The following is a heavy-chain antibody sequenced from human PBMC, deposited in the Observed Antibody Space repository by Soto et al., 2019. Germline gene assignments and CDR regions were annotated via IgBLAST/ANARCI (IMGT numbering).Heavy chain of an antibody. CDR1: GGTFSSYA. CDR2: IIPIFGTA. V-gene: IGHV1-69*13. CDR3: ARALAAAGRYYYYYYGMDV. Sequence: ASVKVSCKASGGTFSSYAISWVRQAPGQGLEWMGGIIPIFGTANYAQKFQGRVTITADESTSTAYMELSSLRSEDTAVYYCARALAAAGRYYYYYYGMDVWGQGTTVTVSS. J-gene: IGHJ6*02. D-gene: IGHD6-13*01.